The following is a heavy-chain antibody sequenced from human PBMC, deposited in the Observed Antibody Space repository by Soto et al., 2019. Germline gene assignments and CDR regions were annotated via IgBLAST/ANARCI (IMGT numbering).Heavy chain of an antibody. CDR3: ARADRVVPATVGDYYYGMDV. V-gene: IGHV1-46*01. J-gene: IGHJ6*02. Sequence: ASVKVSCKASGYTFTSYYMHWVRRAPGQGLEWMGIINPSGGSTSYAQKFQGRVTMTRDTSTSTVYMELSSLRSEDTAVYYCARADRVVPATVGDYYYGMDVWGQGTTVTVSS. CDR1: GYTFTSYY. D-gene: IGHD2-2*01. CDR2: INPSGGST.